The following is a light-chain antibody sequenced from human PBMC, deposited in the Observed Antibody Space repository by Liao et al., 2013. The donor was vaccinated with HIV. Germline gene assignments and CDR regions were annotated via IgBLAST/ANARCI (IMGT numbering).Light chain of an antibody. CDR1: KLGDEY. V-gene: IGLV3-1*01. Sequence: SYELTQPPSVSVSPGQTASITCSGDKLGDEYASWYQQKPGQSPVLVIYQDTRRPSGIPERFSGSNSGNTATLTISGTQAMDEADYYCQTWDSNTAFFGGGTKLTVL. CDR2: QDT. J-gene: IGLJ2*01. CDR3: QTWDSNTAF.